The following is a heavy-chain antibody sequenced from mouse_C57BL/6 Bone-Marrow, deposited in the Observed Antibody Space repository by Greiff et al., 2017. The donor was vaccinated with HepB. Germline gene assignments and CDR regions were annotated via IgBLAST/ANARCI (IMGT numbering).Heavy chain of an antibody. Sequence: VQLQESGAELVKPGASVKMSCKASGYTFTSYWITWVKQRPGQGLEWIGDIYPGSGSTNYNEKFKSKATLTVDTSSSTAYMQLSSLTSEDSAVYYCARWPLIYYYGPYAMDYWGQGTSVTVSS. CDR2: IYPGSGST. CDR3: ARWPLIYYYGPYAMDY. CDR1: GYTFTSYW. V-gene: IGHV1-55*01. J-gene: IGHJ4*01. D-gene: IGHD1-1*01.